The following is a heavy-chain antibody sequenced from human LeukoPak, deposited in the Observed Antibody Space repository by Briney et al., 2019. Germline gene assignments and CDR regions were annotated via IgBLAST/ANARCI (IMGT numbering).Heavy chain of an antibody. CDR2: ISGYNGHT. D-gene: IGHD1-26*01. J-gene: IGHJ4*02. V-gene: IGHV1-18*01. CDR3: ARDIGVNEFDY. CDR1: GYTFSNYG. Sequence: ASVKVSCKTSGYTFSNYGISWVRQAPGQGLEWMGWISGYNGHTDYAQKLQGRVTMTTDTSTSTAYVELRSLRSDDTAVYYCARDIGVNEFDYWGQGTLVTVSS.